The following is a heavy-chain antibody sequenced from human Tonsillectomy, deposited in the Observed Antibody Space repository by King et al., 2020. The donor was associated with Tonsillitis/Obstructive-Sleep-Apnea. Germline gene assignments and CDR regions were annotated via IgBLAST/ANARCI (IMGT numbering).Heavy chain of an antibody. CDR2: IYPGDSDT. D-gene: IGHD3-3*01. CDR3: ARGTYYDFWSGYYDAFDL. Sequence: VQLVESGAEVKKPGESLKISCKGSGYSFTSYWIGWVRQMPGKGLEWMGIIYPGDSDTRYSPSFQGQVTISADKSISTAYLQWSSLKASDTAMYYCARGTYYDFWSGYYDAFDLWGQGTMVTVSS. V-gene: IGHV5-51*01. CDR1: GYSFTSYW. J-gene: IGHJ3*01.